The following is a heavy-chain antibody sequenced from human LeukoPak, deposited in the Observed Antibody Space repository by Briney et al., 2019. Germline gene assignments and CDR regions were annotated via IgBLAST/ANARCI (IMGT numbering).Heavy chain of an antibody. J-gene: IGHJ6*03. D-gene: IGHD5-24*01. Sequence: GGSLRLSCAASGFTFSSYGMHWVRQAPGKGLEWVAFIRYDGSNKYYADSVKGRFTISRDNSKNTLYLQMNSLRAEDTAVYYCAKGRLHRSAYYMDVWGKGTTVTVSS. CDR2: IRYDGSNK. CDR3: AKGRLHRSAYYMDV. V-gene: IGHV3-30*02. CDR1: GFTFSSYG.